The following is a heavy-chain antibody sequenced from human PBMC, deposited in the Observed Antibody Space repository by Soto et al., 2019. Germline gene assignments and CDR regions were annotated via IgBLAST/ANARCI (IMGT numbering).Heavy chain of an antibody. J-gene: IGHJ4*02. D-gene: IGHD6-6*01. V-gene: IGHV3-33*01. Sequence: VQLVESGGGVVQPGRSLRLSCAASGFTFSSYGMHWVRQAPGKGLEWVAVIWYDGSNKYYADSVKGRFTISRDNSKNTLYLQMNSLRAEDTAVYYCARDTQFETSSSYFDYWGQGTLVTVSS. CDR3: ARDTQFETSSSYFDY. CDR1: GFTFSSYG. CDR2: IWYDGSNK.